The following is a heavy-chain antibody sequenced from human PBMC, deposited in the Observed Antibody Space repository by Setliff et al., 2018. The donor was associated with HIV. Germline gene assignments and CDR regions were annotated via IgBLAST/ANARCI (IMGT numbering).Heavy chain of an antibody. CDR1: GYSISTNEW. V-gene: IGHV4-28*05. Sequence: SETLSLTCAVSGYSISTNEWWGWIRQPPGKGLAWIGYISNSGKIYYDPSLNSRVTLSADTSKNQLSLKLTSVTAEDTSVYYCARTVPHSAAQDDFDIWGQGTVVTVSS. CDR3: ARTVPHSAAQDDFDI. J-gene: IGHJ3*02. CDR2: ISNSGKI. D-gene: IGHD4-4*01.